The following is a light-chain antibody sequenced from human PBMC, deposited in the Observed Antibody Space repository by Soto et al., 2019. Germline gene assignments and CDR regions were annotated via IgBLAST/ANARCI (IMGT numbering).Light chain of an antibody. CDR3: QQRSNWHT. Sequence: EIVLTQSLATRSLSPGERATLPCRASQSVSSYLAWYQQKPGQAPRLLIYDASNRATGIPARFSGSGSGTDFTLTISSLEPEDFAVYYCQQRSNWHTFGGGTKVDIK. CDR1: QSVSSY. J-gene: IGKJ4*01. CDR2: DAS. V-gene: IGKV3-11*01.